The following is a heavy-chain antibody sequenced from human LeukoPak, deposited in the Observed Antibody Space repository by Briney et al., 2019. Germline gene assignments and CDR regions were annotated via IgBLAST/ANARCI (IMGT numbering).Heavy chain of an antibody. CDR2: ISGSGGST. J-gene: IGHJ6*03. CDR1: GFTVSSNY. CDR3: AKDGRYSSSSRPYYYYYMDV. D-gene: IGHD6-6*01. V-gene: IGHV3-23*01. Sequence: GGSLRLSCAASGFTVSSNYMSWVRQAPGKGLEWVSAISGSGGSTYYADSVKGRFTISRDNSKNTLYLQMNSLRAEDTAVYYCAKDGRYSSSSRPYYYYYMDVWGKGTTVTVSS.